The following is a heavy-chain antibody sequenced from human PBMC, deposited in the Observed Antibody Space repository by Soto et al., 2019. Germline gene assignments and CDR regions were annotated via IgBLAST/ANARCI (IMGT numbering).Heavy chain of an antibody. Sequence: QVQLVQSGAEVKKPGASVKVSCKASGYTFTSYDINWVRQATGQGLEWMGWMNHNSGNTGYAQKFKGRVTMTRNTSISTAYMELSSLRSEDTAVYYCARGINYYDSGDDAFDIWGQGTMVTVSS. CDR1: GYTFTSYD. J-gene: IGHJ3*02. V-gene: IGHV1-8*01. CDR2: MNHNSGNT. D-gene: IGHD3-10*01. CDR3: ARGINYYDSGDDAFDI.